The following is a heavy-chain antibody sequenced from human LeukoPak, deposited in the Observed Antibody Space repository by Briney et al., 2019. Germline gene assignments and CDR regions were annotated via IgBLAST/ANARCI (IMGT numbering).Heavy chain of an antibody. CDR3: XXXXXXXHGDPFDY. D-gene: IGHD4-17*01. V-gene: IGHV3-23*01. CDR2: ISLSGGST. Sequence: EGSLRLSCAASGFTFGSYVMSWVRQAPGKGLEWVSDISLSGGSTYYADSVKGRFTISRDNSKNTLYLQLVNLRAEDTAVYYXXXXXXXXHGDPFDYWGQGTLVTVSS. J-gene: IGHJ4*02. CDR1: GFTFGSYV.